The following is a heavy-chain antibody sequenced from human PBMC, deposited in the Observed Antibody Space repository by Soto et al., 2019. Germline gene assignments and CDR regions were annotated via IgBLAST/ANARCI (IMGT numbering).Heavy chain of an antibody. J-gene: IGHJ3*02. V-gene: IGHV5-51*01. D-gene: IGHD2-15*01. CDR1: GYTFPSYW. Sequence: GESLKISCKGSGYTFPSYWIGWVRQMPGKGLEWMGIIYPGDSDARYSPSFQGQVTISVDKSISTAYLQWSSLKASDTAMYYCATPPYSDAFDIWGQGTMVTVS. CDR2: IYPGDSDA. CDR3: ATPPYSDAFDI.